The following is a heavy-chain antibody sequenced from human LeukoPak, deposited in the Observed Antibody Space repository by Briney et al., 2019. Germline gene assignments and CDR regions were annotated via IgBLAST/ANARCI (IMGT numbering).Heavy chain of an antibody. J-gene: IGHJ4*02. CDR2: IWSDGTNK. D-gene: IGHD4-11*01. Sequence: PGGSLRLSCAASGFTFSHYGLHWVRQAPGKGLEWVAVIWSDGTNKYYTDSVKGRFTISRDDSMKTLYLPMDSLRAEDTAIYFCARDAQRGFDYSNSLQYWGEGSLVTVSA. V-gene: IGHV3-33*01. CDR1: GFTFSHYG. CDR3: ARDAQRGFDYSNSLQY.